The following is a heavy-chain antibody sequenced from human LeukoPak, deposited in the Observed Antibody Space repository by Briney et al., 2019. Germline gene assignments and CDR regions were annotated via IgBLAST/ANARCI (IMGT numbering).Heavy chain of an antibody. V-gene: IGHV1-46*01. CDR3: ARGYGDYVTD. CDR2: INPGSGST. CDR1: GYTFTSYF. J-gene: IGHJ4*02. Sequence: GASVKVSCKSSGYTFTSYFIHWVRQAPGQGLEWMGIINPGSGSTSYLQKFQGRVTMTRDTSTSTVYMELSSLRSDDTAVYYCARGYGDYVTDWGQGTLVTVSS. D-gene: IGHD4-17*01.